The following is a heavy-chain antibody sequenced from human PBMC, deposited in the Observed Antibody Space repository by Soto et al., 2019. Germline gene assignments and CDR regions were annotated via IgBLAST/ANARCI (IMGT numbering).Heavy chain of an antibody. Sequence: VQLQESGPGLVKPSETLSLTCTVSGGSISSYYWSWIRQPPGKGLEWVSGVSGTGGSAYYADSVKGRFTISRDKSTNTLYLHMNSLRAEDTAVYYCARGSAYSDYDLEYWGQGTLVTVSS. V-gene: IGHV3-23*01. CDR3: ARGSAYSDYDLEY. J-gene: IGHJ4*02. CDR1: GGSISSYY. CDR2: VSGTGGSA. D-gene: IGHD4-17*01.